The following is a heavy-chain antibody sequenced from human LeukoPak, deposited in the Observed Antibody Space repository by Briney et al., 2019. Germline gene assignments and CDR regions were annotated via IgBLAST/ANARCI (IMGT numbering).Heavy chain of an antibody. J-gene: IGHJ4*02. CDR3: AKAKLQRVTIFGVVYYFDY. D-gene: IGHD3-3*01. V-gene: IGHV3-23*01. Sequence: GGSLRLSCAASGFTFSNYWMNWVRQAPGKGLEWVSGSGSGGSTYYADSVKGRFTISRDNSKNTLYLQMNSLKAEDTAIYYCAKAKLQRVTIFGVVYYFDYWGQGALVTVSS. CDR2: SGSGGST. CDR1: GFTFSNYW.